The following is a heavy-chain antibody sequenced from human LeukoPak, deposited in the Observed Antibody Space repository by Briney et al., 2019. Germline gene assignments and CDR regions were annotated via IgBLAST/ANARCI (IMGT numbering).Heavy chain of an antibody. CDR1: GGSISSYY. CDR3: AREYTVTTGHDY. V-gene: IGHV4-59*12. D-gene: IGHD4-17*01. CDR2: IYYSGST. J-gene: IGHJ4*02. Sequence: PSETLSLTCTVSGGSISSYYWSWIRQPPGKGLEWIGSIYYSGSTYYNPSLKSRVTISVDTSKNQFSLKLSSVTAADTAAYYCAREYTVTTGHDYWGQGTLVTVSS.